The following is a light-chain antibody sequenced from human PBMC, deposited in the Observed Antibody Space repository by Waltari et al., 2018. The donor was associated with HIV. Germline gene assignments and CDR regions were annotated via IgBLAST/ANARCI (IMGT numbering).Light chain of an antibody. J-gene: IGKJ2*01. CDR2: DAS. CDR1: QNIKNKY. Sequence: EIVLTKSPATLSLSPGERVTLSCEASQNIKNKYLAWYQQKGGLAPRLLIYDASRRASGIPDRFSGSGSGTECTLTISRLEPDDFATYYCHQFGSSVSYTFGQGTKLEIK. V-gene: IGKV3D-20*01. CDR3: HQFGSSVSYT.